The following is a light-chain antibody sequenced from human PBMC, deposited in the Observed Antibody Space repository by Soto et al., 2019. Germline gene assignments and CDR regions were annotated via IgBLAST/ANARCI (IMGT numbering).Light chain of an antibody. J-gene: IGKJ5*01. CDR3: QQYNNWPSIT. Sequence: IVMTQSPATLSVSPVERATLSCRASQSVSSNLAWYQQKPGQAPRLLIYGASTRATGIPARFSGSGSGTEFTLTISSLQSEDFAVYYCQQYNNWPSITFGQGTGLEIK. CDR1: QSVSSN. CDR2: GAS. V-gene: IGKV3-15*01.